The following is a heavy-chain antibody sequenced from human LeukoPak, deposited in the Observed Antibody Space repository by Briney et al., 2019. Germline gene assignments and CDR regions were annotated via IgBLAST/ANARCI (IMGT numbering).Heavy chain of an antibody. V-gene: IGHV3-20*04. CDR2: INWNGGST. D-gene: IGHD2-15*01. CDR1: GFTFDDYG. J-gene: IGHJ4*02. Sequence: GGSLRLSCAASGFTFDDYGMSWVRQAPGKGLEWVSGINWNGGSTGYADSVKGRFTISRDNAKNSLYLQMNSLRAEDTAVYYCAKIKSSGAAIDYWGQGTLVTVSS. CDR3: AKIKSSGAAIDY.